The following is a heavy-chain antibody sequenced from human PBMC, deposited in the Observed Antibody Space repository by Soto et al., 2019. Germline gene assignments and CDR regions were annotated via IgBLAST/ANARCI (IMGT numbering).Heavy chain of an antibody. CDR1: GYSFSTYV. V-gene: IGHV1-3*01. D-gene: IGHD2-2*01. CDR2: INAGNGNT. J-gene: IGHJ6*02. CDR3: AREDRDRETGLVPAAIDGMDV. Sequence: ASVKVSCKASGYSFSTYVMHWVRQAPGQGLEWMGWINAGNGNTKYSQKLQGRVTITADESTSTAYMELSSLRSDDTAVYYCAREDRDRETGLVPAAIDGMDVWGQGTTVTVSS.